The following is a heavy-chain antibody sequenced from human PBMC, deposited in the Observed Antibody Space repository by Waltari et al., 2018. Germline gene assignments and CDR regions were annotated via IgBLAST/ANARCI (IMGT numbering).Heavy chain of an antibody. V-gene: IGHV4-59*12. J-gene: IGHJ4*02. Sequence: QVQLQESGPGLVKPSETLSLTCTVSGGSISSYYWSWIRQPPGKGLEWIGEIYHSGSTNYNPSLKSRVTISVDKSKNQFSLKLSSVTAADTAVYYCARSNSGYVKTFDYWGQGTLVTVSS. CDR2: IYHSGST. D-gene: IGHD5-12*01. CDR1: GGSISSYY. CDR3: ARSNSGYVKTFDY.